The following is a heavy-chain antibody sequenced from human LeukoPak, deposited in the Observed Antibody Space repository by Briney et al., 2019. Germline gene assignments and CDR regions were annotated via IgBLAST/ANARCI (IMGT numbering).Heavy chain of an antibody. Sequence: GGSLRLSCAASGFTFSSYWMHWVRQAPGKGLVWVSRINSDGSSTSYADSVKGRFTISRDNAKNTLYLQMNSLRAEDTAVYYCARGYCSSTSCYTVGAFDIWGQGTMVTVSS. CDR2: INSDGSST. J-gene: IGHJ3*02. D-gene: IGHD2-2*02. CDR1: GFTFSSYW. CDR3: ARGYCSSTSCYTVGAFDI. V-gene: IGHV3-74*01.